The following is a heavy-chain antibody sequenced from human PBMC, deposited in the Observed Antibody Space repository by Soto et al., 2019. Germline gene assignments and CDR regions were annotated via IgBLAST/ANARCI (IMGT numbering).Heavy chain of an antibody. D-gene: IGHD4-17*01. CDR2: INPNSGGT. Sequence: QVQLVQSGAEVKKPGASVKVSCKASGYTFTGYYMHWVRQAPGQGLEWMGWINPNSGGTNYAQKFQGWVTMTRDTSISTAYMELSRLRSDDTAVYYCARAVRRVTLYGDYVKDYYYYYMDVWGKGTTVTVSS. CDR1: GYTFTGYY. CDR3: ARAVRRVTLYGDYVKDYYYYYMDV. J-gene: IGHJ6*03. V-gene: IGHV1-2*04.